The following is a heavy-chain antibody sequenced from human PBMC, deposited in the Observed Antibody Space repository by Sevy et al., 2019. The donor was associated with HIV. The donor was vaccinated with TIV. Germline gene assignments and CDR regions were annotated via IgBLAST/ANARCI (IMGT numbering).Heavy chain of an antibody. V-gene: IGHV3-48*03. CDR1: GFTFSSYE. Sequence: GGCLRLSCAASGFTFSSYEMNWVRQAPGKGLEWVSYISSSGSTIYYADSVKGRFTISRDNAKNSLYLQMNSLRAEDTAVYYCARDGRYYGSDAGPGRVYGMDVWGQGTTVTVSS. D-gene: IGHD3-10*01. CDR2: ISSSGSTI. CDR3: ARDGRYYGSDAGPGRVYGMDV. J-gene: IGHJ6*02.